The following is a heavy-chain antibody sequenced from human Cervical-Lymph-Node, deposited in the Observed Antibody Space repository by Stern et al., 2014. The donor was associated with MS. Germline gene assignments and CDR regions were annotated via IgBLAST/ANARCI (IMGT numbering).Heavy chain of an antibody. V-gene: IGHV1-3*01. Sequence: VQLVESGAAVQKPGASVKVSCKASGYTFTSYAMHWVRQAPGQRLAWMGWIHAGNGNTKYSQKFQGRVTITRDTSASTAYMELSSLRSEDTAVYYCARDLIRGYEFDYWGQGTLVTVSS. CDR3: ARDLIRGYEFDY. CDR2: IHAGNGNT. CDR1: GYTFTSYA. J-gene: IGHJ4*02. D-gene: IGHD5-12*01.